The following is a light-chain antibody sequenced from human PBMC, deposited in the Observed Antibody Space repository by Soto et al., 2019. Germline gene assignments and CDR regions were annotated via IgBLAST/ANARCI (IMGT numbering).Light chain of an antibody. Sequence: QSALTQPRSVSGSPGQSVTISCTGTSSDVGGYIYVSWYQHHPGKAPKLMIYDVTNRPSGVPDRFSGSKSGNTASLTISGLQTEDEADYYCCSYAGAYTVVFGDGKKVTV. V-gene: IGLV2-11*01. CDR2: DVT. CDR3: CSYAGAYTVV. CDR1: SSDVGGYIY. J-gene: IGLJ1*01.